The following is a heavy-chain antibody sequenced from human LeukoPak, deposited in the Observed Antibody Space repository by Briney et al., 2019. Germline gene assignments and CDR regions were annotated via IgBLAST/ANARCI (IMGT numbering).Heavy chain of an antibody. Sequence: SETLSLTCTVSGDSIRSFFWSWIRQPAGKGLEWIGRVYASGTTNYNPSLKSRVTMSVDTSKNQISLKLSSLTDADTAVYHSATAFGGSEKWGQGTLVTVSS. D-gene: IGHD2-15*01. V-gene: IGHV4-4*07. J-gene: IGHJ4*02. CDR2: VYASGTT. CDR3: ATAFGGSEK. CDR1: GDSIRSFF.